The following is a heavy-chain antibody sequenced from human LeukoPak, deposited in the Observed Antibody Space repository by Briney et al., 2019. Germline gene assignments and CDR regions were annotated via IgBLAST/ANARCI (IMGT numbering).Heavy chain of an antibody. J-gene: IGHJ4*02. V-gene: IGHV4-59*01. CDR3: AGEGGFSRTSV. CDR1: GGSISTNN. Sequence: PSETLSLTCAVSGGSISTNNWWTWVRQPPGKGLEWIGYIYYSGSTNYNPSLKSRVTISVDTSKNQFSLKLSSVTAADTAVYYCAGEGGFSRTSVWGQGTLVTVSS. D-gene: IGHD3-16*01. CDR2: IYYSGST.